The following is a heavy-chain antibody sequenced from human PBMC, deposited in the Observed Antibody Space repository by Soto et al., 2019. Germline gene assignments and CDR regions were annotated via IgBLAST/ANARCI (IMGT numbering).Heavy chain of an antibody. J-gene: IGHJ4*02. CDR2: ILADYNT. V-gene: IGHV3-23*01. Sequence: EVQLLQSAGGSVQPGGSLTLSCAASGFTFSDYTMSWVRQAPGAALESISAILADYNTYYTDSVRGRFTISRDNSKNTLYLEMNSLRAEDTALYYCARRTSGYFAYWGQGALVTVSS. D-gene: IGHD6-19*01. CDR3: ARRTSGYFAY. CDR1: GFTFSDYT.